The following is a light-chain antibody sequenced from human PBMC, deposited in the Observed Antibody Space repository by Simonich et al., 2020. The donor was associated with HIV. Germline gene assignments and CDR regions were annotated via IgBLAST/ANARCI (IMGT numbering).Light chain of an antibody. CDR2: DAS. J-gene: IGKJ4*01. CDR1: QGISNA. V-gene: IGKV1-13*02. CDR3: QQFDSYPLT. Sequence: ATQLTKSPSSLSALLGTTVTITSRASQGISNALTWYQQKPGKPPKLLIYDASSLESGVPSRFSGSGSGTHFSLTISSLQPEDFATYFCQQFDSYPLTFGGGTKVEIK.